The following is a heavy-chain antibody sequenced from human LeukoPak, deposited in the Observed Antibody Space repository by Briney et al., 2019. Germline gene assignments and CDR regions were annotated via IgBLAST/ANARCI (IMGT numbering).Heavy chain of an antibody. Sequence: SETLSLTCTVSGGSVSSSSYYWGWIRQPPGKGLEWIGTIYYSGSTYYNPSLKSRVTISVDTSNNQFSLKLSSVAAADTAVYYCARDQGATNAFDIWGQGTMVTVSS. D-gene: IGHD1-26*01. V-gene: IGHV4-39*07. CDR3: ARDQGATNAFDI. CDR1: GGSVSSSSYY. J-gene: IGHJ3*02. CDR2: IYYSGST.